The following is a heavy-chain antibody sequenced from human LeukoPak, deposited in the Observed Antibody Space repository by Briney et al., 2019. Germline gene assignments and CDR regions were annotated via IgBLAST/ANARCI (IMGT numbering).Heavy chain of an antibody. J-gene: IGHJ4*02. D-gene: IGHD3-10*01. Sequence: GASVKVSCKASGYTFTSYDINWVRQATGQGLEWMGWMNPNSGNTGHAQKFQGRVTITRNTSISTAYMELSSLRSEDTAVYYCARGQYYYGSGSGDYFDYWGQGTLVTVSS. CDR3: ARGQYYYGSGSGDYFDY. CDR1: GYTFTSYD. V-gene: IGHV1-8*03. CDR2: MNPNSGNT.